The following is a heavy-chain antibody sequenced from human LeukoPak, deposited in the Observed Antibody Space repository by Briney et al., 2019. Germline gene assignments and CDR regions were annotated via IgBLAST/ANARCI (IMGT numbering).Heavy chain of an antibody. CDR2: IFYSGST. D-gene: IGHD3-10*01. Sequence: SETLSLTCTVSGGSISSSSYYWGWIRQPPGKGLEWIGSIFYSGSTYYNPSLKSRVTVSLDTSKNQFSLKLSSVTAADTAVYYCTFNLGSGSFGFDMWGQGTMVTVSS. J-gene: IGHJ3*02. CDR3: TFNLGSGSFGFDM. CDR1: GGSISSSSYY. V-gene: IGHV4-39*07.